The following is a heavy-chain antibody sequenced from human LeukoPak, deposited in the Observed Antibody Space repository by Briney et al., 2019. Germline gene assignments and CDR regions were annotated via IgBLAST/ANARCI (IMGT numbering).Heavy chain of an antibody. D-gene: IGHD3-10*01. V-gene: IGHV3-23*01. J-gene: IGHJ2*01. CDR1: GFTFSSYA. CDR3: AKSTEMVRGVIMGYGSHWYFDL. CDR2: ISGSGGST. Sequence: GGSLRLSCAASGFTFSSYAMSWVRQAPGKGLEWVSAISGSGGSTYYADSVKGRFTISRDNSKNTLYLQMNSLRAEDTAVYYCAKSTEMVRGVIMGYGSHWYFDLWGRGTLVTVSS.